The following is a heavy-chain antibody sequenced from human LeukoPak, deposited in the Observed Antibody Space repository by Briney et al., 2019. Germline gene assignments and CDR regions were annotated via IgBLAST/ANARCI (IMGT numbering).Heavy chain of an antibody. CDR3: ARVHAKVRELIPTILTPSDY. Sequence: GGSLRLSCAASGFTFSSYSMNWVRQAPGRGLEWVSSISRSSCYIYYADSVNGRFTISRDNAKNSLYLQMNSLRAEDTAVYYCARVHAKVRELIPTILTPSDYWGQGTLVTVSS. CDR2: ISRSSCYI. CDR1: GFTFSSYS. V-gene: IGHV3-21*01. J-gene: IGHJ4*02. D-gene: IGHD4-23*01.